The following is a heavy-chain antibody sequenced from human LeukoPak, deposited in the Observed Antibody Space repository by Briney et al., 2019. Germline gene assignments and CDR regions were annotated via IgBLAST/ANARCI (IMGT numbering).Heavy chain of an antibody. CDR3: ARVPGSGSYYGDPYFDY. CDR1: GGTFSSYA. CDR2: IIPIFGTA. J-gene: IGHJ4*02. V-gene: IGHV1-69*06. Sequence: GASVKVSCKASGGTFSSYAISWVRQAPGQGLEWMGGIIPIFGTANYAQKFQGRVTITADKSTSTAYMELSSLRSEDTAVCYCARVPGSGSYYGDPYFDYWGQGTLVTVSS. D-gene: IGHD3-10*01.